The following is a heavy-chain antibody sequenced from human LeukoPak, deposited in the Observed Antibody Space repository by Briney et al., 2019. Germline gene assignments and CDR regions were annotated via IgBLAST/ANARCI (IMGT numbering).Heavy chain of an antibody. J-gene: IGHJ4*01. CDR1: GLTFSSYA. Sequence: GGSLRLSCAASGLTFSSYAMSWVRQAPGKGLEWVSAISGSGGSTYYADSVKGRFTISRDNSKNSLYLQMDSLTAEDTAIYYCAREGDNADFDYWGHGTLVTVSS. V-gene: IGHV3-23*01. CDR3: AREGDNADFDY. CDR2: ISGSGGST. D-gene: IGHD2-21*02.